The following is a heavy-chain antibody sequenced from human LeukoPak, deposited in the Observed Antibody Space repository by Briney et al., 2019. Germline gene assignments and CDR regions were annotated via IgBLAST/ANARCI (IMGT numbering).Heavy chain of an antibody. J-gene: IGHJ3*02. V-gene: IGHV1-69*13. CDR2: IILIFGTA. Sequence: AASVKVSFEASGGTFSSYAISWVRQAPGQGLEWMGGIILIFGTANYAQKFQGRVTITADVSTSTAYMELSSLRSEDTAVYYCARDGVLEVVVPAAIDAFDIWGQGTMVTVSS. D-gene: IGHD2-2*01. CDR3: ARDGVLEVVVPAAIDAFDI. CDR1: GGTFSSYA.